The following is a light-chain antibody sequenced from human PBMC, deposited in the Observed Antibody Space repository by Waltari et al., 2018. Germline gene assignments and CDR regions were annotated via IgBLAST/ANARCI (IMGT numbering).Light chain of an antibody. V-gene: IGLV8-61*01. CDR2: KAN. CDR3: ALYMGSGIWV. J-gene: IGLJ3*02. Sequence: QTVVTQESSLSVSPGGTVTLTCALISGSLSTPSYATWYQQPPGQSPRTLVYKANARSSGVPDRFSGSILGNTAALTITGAQADDESDYYCALYMGSGIWVFGGGTRLTVL. CDR1: SGSLSTPSY.